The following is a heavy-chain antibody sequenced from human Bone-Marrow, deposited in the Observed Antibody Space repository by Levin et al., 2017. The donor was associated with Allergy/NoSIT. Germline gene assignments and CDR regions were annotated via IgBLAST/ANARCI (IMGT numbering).Heavy chain of an antibody. J-gene: IGHJ4*02. V-gene: IGHV3-48*02. CDR1: GFTFSSYS. D-gene: IGHD2-2*01. Sequence: GGSLRLSCAASGFTFSSYSMNWVRQAPGRGLEWVSYISRSSSTISYADSVKGRFTISRDNAKNSLYLQMNSLRDEDTAVYYCARPDYSSTSCYYLFHSWGQGTLVTVSS. CDR3: ARPDYSSTSCYYLFHS. CDR2: ISRSSSTI.